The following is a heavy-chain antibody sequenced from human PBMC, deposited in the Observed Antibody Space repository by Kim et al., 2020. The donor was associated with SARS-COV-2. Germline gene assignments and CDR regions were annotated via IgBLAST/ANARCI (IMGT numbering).Heavy chain of an antibody. J-gene: IGHJ6*02. CDR1: GYSFTSYW. V-gene: IGHV5-10-1*01. D-gene: IGHD3-9*01. CDR3: ARHDDILTGYPLSGMDV. Sequence: GESLKISCKGSGYSFTSYWISWVRQMPGKGLEWMGRIDPSDSYTNYSPSFQGHVTISADKSISTAYLQWSSLKASDTAMYYCARHDDILTGYPLSGMDVWGQGTTVTVSS. CDR2: IDPSDSYT.